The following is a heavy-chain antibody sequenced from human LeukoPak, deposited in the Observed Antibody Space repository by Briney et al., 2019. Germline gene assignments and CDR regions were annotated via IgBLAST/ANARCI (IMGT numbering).Heavy chain of an antibody. V-gene: IGHV3-23*01. D-gene: IGHD3-3*01. CDR2: MKGTGET. J-gene: IGHJ4*02. CDR3: ARASWVSSADAVR. Sequence: GGSLRLSCTASGLSFNTFAMSWVRQAPARGPEWLSSMKGTGETFYADSVRGRFTLSRDDSRNTIYLQLTNLRVGDTAIYYCARASWVSSADAVRWGQGTVVTVSS. CDR1: GLSFNTFA.